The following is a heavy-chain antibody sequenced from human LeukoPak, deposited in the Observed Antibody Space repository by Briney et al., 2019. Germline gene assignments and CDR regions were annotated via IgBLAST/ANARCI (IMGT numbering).Heavy chain of an antibody. J-gene: IGHJ4*02. D-gene: IGHD1-26*01. Sequence: ASVKVSCKASGYTFFSYNINWVRQAPGQGLEWMGWISAYNGNTDHAQKFQGRVTMTTDTSTDTAYTELRSLRSDDTAVYFCASTSMEVGATQFDYWGQGTLVTVSS. CDR2: ISAYNGNT. CDR1: GYTFFSYN. CDR3: ASTSMEVGATQFDY. V-gene: IGHV1-18*01.